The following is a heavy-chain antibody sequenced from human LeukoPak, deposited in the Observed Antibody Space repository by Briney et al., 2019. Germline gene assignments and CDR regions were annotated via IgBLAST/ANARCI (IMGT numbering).Heavy chain of an antibody. CDR3: AREGGFYRPLDY. V-gene: IGHV4-4*02. Sequence: SGTLSLTCGVSGGSVINTNWWTWVRQPPGKGLEWIGEVHLDGRTNYNPSLESRLTMSMDVSENQVSLKLTSVTAADTAVYYCAREGGFYRPLDYSGQGTLVTVSS. CDR2: VHLDGRT. D-gene: IGHD3-3*01. CDR1: GGSVINTNW. J-gene: IGHJ4*02.